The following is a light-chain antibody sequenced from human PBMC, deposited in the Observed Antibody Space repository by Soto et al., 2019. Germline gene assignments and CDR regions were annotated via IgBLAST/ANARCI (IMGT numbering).Light chain of an antibody. V-gene: IGKV3-15*01. CDR1: QTVSSN. J-gene: IGKJ1*01. CDR3: HQYNTWPRT. CDR2: GAS. Sequence: EIVMTQSPVTPSVSPGERVPLSCRASQTVSSNLAWYQQKPGQAPRVVIHGASTRATDFPARFSGSGSGTEFTLTISSLQSEDIGVYYCHQYNTWPRTFGQGTKVYIK.